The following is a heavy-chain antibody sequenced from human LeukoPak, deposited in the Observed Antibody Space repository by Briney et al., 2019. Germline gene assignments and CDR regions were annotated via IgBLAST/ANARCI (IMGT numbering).Heavy chain of an antibody. V-gene: IGHV4-34*01. CDR3: ASSSGWYSDLQIDY. CDR2: INHSGST. D-gene: IGHD6-19*01. J-gene: IGHJ4*02. Sequence: SETLSLTCAVYGGSFSGYYWSWIRQPPGKGLEWIGEINHSGSTNYNPSLKSRVTISVDTSKNQFSLKLSSVTAADTAVYYCASSSGWYSDLQIDYWGQGTLVTVSS. CDR1: GGSFSGYY.